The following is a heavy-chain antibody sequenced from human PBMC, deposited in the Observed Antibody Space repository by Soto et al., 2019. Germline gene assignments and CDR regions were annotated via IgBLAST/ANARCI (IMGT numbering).Heavy chain of an antibody. J-gene: IGHJ4*02. Sequence: QVQLQQWGAGLLKPSETLSLACDVSGGSFTAYYWSWIRQPPGKGLEWIGEINHSGNTNYNPSLNSRVTISVDTSRNQFSLKLSSVTAADTAVYYCARSGHLFDHWGQGTLVTVSS. V-gene: IGHV4-34*01. CDR3: ARSGHLFDH. CDR2: INHSGNT. D-gene: IGHD3-10*01. CDR1: GGSFTAYY.